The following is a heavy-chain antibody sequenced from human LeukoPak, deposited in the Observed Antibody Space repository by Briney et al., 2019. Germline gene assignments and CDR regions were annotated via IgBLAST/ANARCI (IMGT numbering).Heavy chain of an antibody. D-gene: IGHD3-10*01. CDR1: GYTFTSYG. CDR3: ARGPPVDMVRGVPEYFQH. J-gene: IGHJ1*01. CDR2: ISAYNGNT. Sequence: ASVKVSCKASGYTFTSYGISWVRQAPGQGLEWMGWISAYNGNTNYAQKLQGRVTITADESTSTAYMELSSLRSEDTAVYYCARGPPVDMVRGVPEYFQHWGQGTLVTVSS. V-gene: IGHV1-18*01.